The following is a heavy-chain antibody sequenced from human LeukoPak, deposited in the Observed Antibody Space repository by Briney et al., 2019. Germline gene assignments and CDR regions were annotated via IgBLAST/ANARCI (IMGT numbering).Heavy chain of an antibody. V-gene: IGHV3-21*01. D-gene: IGHD3-22*01. CDR1: GFTFSSYS. Sequence: GGSLRLSCAASGFTFSSYSMNWVRQAPGKGLEWVSSISSSSSYIYYADSVKGRFTISRDNAKNSLYLQMNSLRAEDMAVYYCAKVHSSGYYNAFDIWGQGTMVTVSS. CDR2: ISSSSSYI. CDR3: AKVHSSGYYNAFDI. J-gene: IGHJ3*02.